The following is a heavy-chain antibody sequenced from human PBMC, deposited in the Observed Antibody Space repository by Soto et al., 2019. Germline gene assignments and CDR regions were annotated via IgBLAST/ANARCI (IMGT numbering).Heavy chain of an antibody. Sequence: PGGSLRLSCAASGFTFGDYGIHWVRQAPGKGLEWLALISFDGTEQHYADSVKGRFTISRDNSKNTLYLQMNSLRVDDTAVYYSPISLTYTFDYWGQGTLVTVSS. V-gene: IGHV3-30*03. J-gene: IGHJ4*02. CDR1: GFTFGDYG. D-gene: IGHD2-21*02. CDR3: PISLTYTFDY. CDR2: ISFDGTEQ.